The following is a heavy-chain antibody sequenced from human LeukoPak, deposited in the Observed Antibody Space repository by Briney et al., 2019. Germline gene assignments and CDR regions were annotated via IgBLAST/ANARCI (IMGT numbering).Heavy chain of an antibody. CDR3: ARGAPIRVAVAATFDP. D-gene: IGHD6-19*01. CDR1: GYTFTSYY. CDR2: INPSGGST. Sequence: ASVKVSCKASGYTFTSYYMHWVRQAPGQGLEWMGIINPSGGSTSYAQKFQGRVTITRDTSASTAYMELSNLRSEDTAVYYCARGAPIRVAVAATFDPWGQGTLVTVPS. J-gene: IGHJ5*02. V-gene: IGHV1-46*01.